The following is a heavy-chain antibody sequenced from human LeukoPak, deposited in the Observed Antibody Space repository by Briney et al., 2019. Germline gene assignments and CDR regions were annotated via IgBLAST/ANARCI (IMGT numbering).Heavy chain of an antibody. V-gene: IGHV3-30*02. CDR1: GFTFSSYG. J-gene: IGHJ4*02. CDR3: AKLSGVQLWSDY. D-gene: IGHD5-18*01. CDR2: IRYDGSNK. Sequence: GGSLRLSCAASGFTFSSYGMHWVRQAPGKGLEWVAFIRYDGSNKYYADSVKGRFAISRDNSKNTLYLQMNSLRAEDTAVYYCAKLSGVQLWSDYWGQGTLVTVSS.